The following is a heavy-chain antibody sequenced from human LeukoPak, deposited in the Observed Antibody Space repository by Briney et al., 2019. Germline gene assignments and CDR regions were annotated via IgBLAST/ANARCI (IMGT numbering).Heavy chain of an antibody. CDR1: GFTFSSYS. Sequence: GGSLRLSCAASGFTFSSYSMNWVRQAPGKGLEWVSSISSSSSYIYYADSVKGRFTISRDNAKNSLYLQMNSLRAEDTAVYYCAKDQAGDLAFDIWGQGTMVTVSS. D-gene: IGHD7-27*01. CDR2: ISSSSSYI. J-gene: IGHJ3*02. CDR3: AKDQAGDLAFDI. V-gene: IGHV3-21*04.